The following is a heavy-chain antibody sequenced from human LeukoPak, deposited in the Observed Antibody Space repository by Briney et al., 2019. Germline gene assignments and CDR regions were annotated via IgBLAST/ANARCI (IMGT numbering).Heavy chain of an antibody. CDR1: GFTFSSYA. CDR2: ISSSSSYI. D-gene: IGHD4-17*01. CDR3: AKHDYGDPYYYYGMDV. Sequence: AGGSLRLSCAASGFTFSSYAMSWVRQAPGKGLEWVSSISSSSSYIYYADSVKGRFTISRDNAKNSLYLQMNSLRAEDTAVYYCAKHDYGDPYYYYGMDVWGQGTTVTVSS. V-gene: IGHV3-21*01. J-gene: IGHJ6*02.